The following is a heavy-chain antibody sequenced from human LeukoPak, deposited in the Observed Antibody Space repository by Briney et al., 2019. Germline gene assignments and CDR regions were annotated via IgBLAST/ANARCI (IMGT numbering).Heavy chain of an antibody. CDR1: GFTFINHG. Sequence: PGGSLRLPCAASGFTFINHGFHWVRQAPGKGLEWVALMGVDGTKKYYADSLKGRFTISRDNSKNTLYLQMNSLRVEDTAVYYCVVVVVPAAVWQFDLWGRGTLVTVSS. D-gene: IGHD2-2*01. CDR3: VVVVVPAAVWQFDL. J-gene: IGHJ2*01. V-gene: IGHV3-33*03. CDR2: MGVDGTKK.